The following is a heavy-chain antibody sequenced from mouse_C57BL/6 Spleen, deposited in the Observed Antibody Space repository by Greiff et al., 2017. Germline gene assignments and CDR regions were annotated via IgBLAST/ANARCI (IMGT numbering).Heavy chain of an antibody. Sequence: VHLVESGPELVKPGASVKLSCKASGYTFTSYDINWVKQRPGQGLEWIGWIYPRDGSTKYNEKFKGKATLTVDTSSSTAYMELHSLTSEDSAVYFCARGGDGYPFAYWGQGTLVTVSA. D-gene: IGHD2-3*01. J-gene: IGHJ3*01. CDR1: GYTFTSYD. V-gene: IGHV1-85*01. CDR2: IYPRDGST. CDR3: ARGGDGYPFAY.